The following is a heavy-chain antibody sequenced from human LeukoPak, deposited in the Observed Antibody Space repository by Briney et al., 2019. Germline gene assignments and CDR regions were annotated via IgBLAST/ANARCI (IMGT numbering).Heavy chain of an antibody. CDR2: ISAYNGNI. J-gene: IGHJ5*02. CDR3: ARTISLCAYTSSTLLAL. V-gene: IGHV1-18*01. D-gene: IGHD3-9*01. Sequence: ASVKVSCTASGYTFTSYGISWVRQAPGQGLEWMGWISAYNGNINYAQTLQDRVTMTTDKATSTAYPEVKSLRSDEPAVYYLARTISLCAYTSSTLLALWGQGTLVTVSS. CDR1: GYTFTSYG.